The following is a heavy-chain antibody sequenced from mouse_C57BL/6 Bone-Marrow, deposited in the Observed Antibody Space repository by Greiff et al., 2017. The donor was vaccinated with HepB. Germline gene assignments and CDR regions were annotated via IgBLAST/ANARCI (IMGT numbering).Heavy chain of an antibody. D-gene: IGHD3-2*02. Sequence: EVKLVESGGGLVKPGGSLKLSCAASGFTFSSYAMSWVRQTPEKRLEWVATISDGGSYTYYPDNVKGRFTISRDNAKNNLYLQMSHLKSEDTAMYYCARDYGRTAHATLGAMDYWGQGTSVTVSS. J-gene: IGHJ4*01. V-gene: IGHV5-4*03. CDR1: GFTFSSYA. CDR3: ARDYGRTAHATLGAMDY. CDR2: ISDGGSYT.